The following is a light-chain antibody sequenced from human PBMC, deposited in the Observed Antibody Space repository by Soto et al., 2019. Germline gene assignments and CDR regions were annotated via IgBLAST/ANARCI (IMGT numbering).Light chain of an antibody. Sequence: EIVMTQSPATLSVSPGERATLSCRASQSVSTNLAWYQQKPGQAPRLLIYGASTRVTDVPARFSGSGPGTEFTLTISSLQSEDFAVYYCQQYSDWPPPITFGQGTRLEIK. J-gene: IGKJ5*01. CDR2: GAS. V-gene: IGKV3-15*01. CDR1: QSVSTN. CDR3: QQYSDWPPPIT.